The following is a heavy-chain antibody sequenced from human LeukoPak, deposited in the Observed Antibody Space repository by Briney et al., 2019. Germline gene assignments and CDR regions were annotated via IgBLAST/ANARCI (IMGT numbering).Heavy chain of an antibody. J-gene: IGHJ4*02. CDR1: GFTFSSYE. D-gene: IGHD3-22*01. CDR3: ARGYDSSGSSGGGHVDY. Sequence: GGSLRLSCAASGFTFSSYEMNWVRQAPGKGLEWVSYISSSGSTIYYADSVKGRFTISRDNAKNSLYLQMNSLRAEDTAVYYCARGYDSSGSSGGGHVDYWGQGTLVTVCS. CDR2: ISSSGSTI. V-gene: IGHV3-48*03.